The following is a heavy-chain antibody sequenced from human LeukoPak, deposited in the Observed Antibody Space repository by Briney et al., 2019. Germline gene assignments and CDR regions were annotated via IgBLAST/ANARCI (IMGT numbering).Heavy chain of an antibody. J-gene: IGHJ4*02. V-gene: IGHV4-39*01. CDR1: GGSISSNSYY. Sequence: SETLSLTCAVSGGSISSNSYYWGWIRQPPGKGLEWIGSIYYSGSTYYNPSLKSRVTISVDTSKNQFSLKLSSVTAADTAVYYCARRRYSSGWYGRYFDYWGQGTLVTVSS. CDR3: ARRRYSSGWYGRYFDY. CDR2: IYYSGST. D-gene: IGHD6-19*01.